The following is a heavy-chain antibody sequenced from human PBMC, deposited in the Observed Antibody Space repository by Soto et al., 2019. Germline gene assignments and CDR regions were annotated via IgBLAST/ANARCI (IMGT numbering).Heavy chain of an antibody. CDR2: IYYSGST. V-gene: IGHV4-61*01. CDR1: GGSVSSGSYY. J-gene: IGHJ5*02. D-gene: IGHD3-9*01. CDR3: ARVGYDILTGYSP. Sequence: QVQLQESGPGLVKPSETLSLTCTVSGGSVSSGSYYCSWIRQPPGKGLEWIGYIYYSGSTNYNPSLKSRVTISVDTSKNQFSLKLSSVTAADTAVYYCARVGYDILTGYSPWGQGTLVTVSS.